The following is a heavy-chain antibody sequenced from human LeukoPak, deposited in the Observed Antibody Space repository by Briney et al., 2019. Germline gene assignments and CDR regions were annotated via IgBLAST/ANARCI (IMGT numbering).Heavy chain of an antibody. V-gene: IGHV4-59*08. Sequence: SETPSLTCTVSGWSTSTNYWGWIPQPPGKGLERIGYIYDSGSTTYNPSLKSRVTISVDTSRNHFSLNLSSVTAADTAVYYCARRGSGGRSFDSWGQGTLVTVSS. CDR1: GWSTSTNY. D-gene: IGHD3-10*01. J-gene: IGHJ4*02. CDR2: IYDSGST. CDR3: ARRGSGGRSFDS.